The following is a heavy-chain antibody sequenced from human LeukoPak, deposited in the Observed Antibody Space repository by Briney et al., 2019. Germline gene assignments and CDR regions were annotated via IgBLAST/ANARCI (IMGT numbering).Heavy chain of an antibody. D-gene: IGHD1-26*01. CDR3: AREEGATRARWFDP. CDR1: GGTFSSYA. V-gene: IGHV1-69*06. CDR2: IIPIFGTA. J-gene: IGHJ5*02. Sequence: GASVKVSCKASGGTFSSYAISWVRQAPGQGLEWMGGIIPIFGTANYAQKFQGRVTITADKSTSTAYMELSSLRSEDTAVYYCAREEGATRARWFDPWGQGTLVTVSS.